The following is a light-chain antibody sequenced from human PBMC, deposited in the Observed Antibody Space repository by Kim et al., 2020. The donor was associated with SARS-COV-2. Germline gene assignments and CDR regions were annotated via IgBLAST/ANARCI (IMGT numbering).Light chain of an antibody. J-gene: IGLJ3*02. CDR3: NSRDSSGNHLV. CDR1: SLRNYY. Sequence: LGQTVRITCQGNSLRNYYASLYQQKPRQAPVVVIYGRNDRPSGIPDRFSGSNSGNTASLTITGAQAEDEANYYCNSRDSSGNHLVFGGGTQLTVL. CDR2: GRN. V-gene: IGLV3-19*01.